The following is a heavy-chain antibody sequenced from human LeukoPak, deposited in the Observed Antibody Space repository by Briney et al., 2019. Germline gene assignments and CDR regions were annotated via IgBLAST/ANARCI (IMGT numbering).Heavy chain of an antibody. CDR3: ARDFPLHLYVDIVANYYYYYMDV. V-gene: IGHV1-18*01. Sequence: GASVKVSCKASGYTFTSYGISWVRQAPGQGLEWMGWISAYNGNTNYAQKLQGRVTMTTDTSTSTAYMELRSLRSDDTAVYYCARDFPLHLYVDIVANYYYYYMDVWGKGTTVTISS. J-gene: IGHJ6*03. CDR1: GYTFTSYG. CDR2: ISAYNGNT. D-gene: IGHD5-12*01.